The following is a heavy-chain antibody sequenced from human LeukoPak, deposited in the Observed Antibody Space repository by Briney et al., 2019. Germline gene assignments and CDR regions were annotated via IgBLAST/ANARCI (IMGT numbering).Heavy chain of an antibody. Sequence: GGSLRLSCVASGFTFSSYARHWVRQAPGKGLEYVSAISNNGGSTYYANSVKGRFTISRDNSKNTLSLQMGSLRAEDKAVYYCASGDSGSHLDYWGQGSLVTVSS. CDR2: ISNNGGST. V-gene: IGHV3-64*01. D-gene: IGHD1-26*01. CDR3: ASGDSGSHLDY. J-gene: IGHJ4*02. CDR1: GFTFSSYA.